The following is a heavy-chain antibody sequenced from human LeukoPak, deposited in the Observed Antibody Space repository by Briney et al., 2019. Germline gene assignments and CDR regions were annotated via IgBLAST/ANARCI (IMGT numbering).Heavy chain of an antibody. CDR3: ARERTSLFDY. Sequence: GGSLRLSCAASGFTFSNYWMSWVRQSPGKGLEWVANIKQDGSDKYYLDSVKGRFTISRDSAKNSLYLQMNSLRAEDTAVYYCARERTSLFDYWGQGTLVTVSS. CDR1: GFTFSNYW. CDR2: IKQDGSDK. V-gene: IGHV3-7*01. J-gene: IGHJ4*02. D-gene: IGHD1-7*01.